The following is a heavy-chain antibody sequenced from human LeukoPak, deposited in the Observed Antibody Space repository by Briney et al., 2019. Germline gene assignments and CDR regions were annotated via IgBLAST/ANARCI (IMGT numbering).Heavy chain of an antibody. J-gene: IGHJ4*02. CDR1: GYTFTGYY. CDR3: ARGSGYLFDY. D-gene: IGHD3-22*01. CDR2: INPNSGDT. Sequence: ASVKVSCKTSGYTFTGYYIHWVRQAPGQGLEWMGWINPNSGDTNYAQKFQGRVTMTTDTSTSTAYMELRSLRSDDTAVYYCARGSGYLFDYWGQGTLVTVSS. V-gene: IGHV1-2*02.